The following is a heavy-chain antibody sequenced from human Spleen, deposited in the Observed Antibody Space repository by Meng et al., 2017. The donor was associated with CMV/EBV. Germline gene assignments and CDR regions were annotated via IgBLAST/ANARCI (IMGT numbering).Heavy chain of an antibody. D-gene: IGHD5-24*01. CDR1: DFTFSTYA. Sequence: GESLKISCAASDFTFSTYALHWVRQAPGKGLEWVAMISYDGLKKYYADSVKGRFTISRDNPKYMLYLRMSSLRADDTALYFCARSLAQNSYNHYFGVDVWGRGTTVTVSS. V-gene: IGHV3-30*04. CDR3: ARSLAQNSYNHYFGVDV. J-gene: IGHJ6*02. CDR2: ISYDGLKK.